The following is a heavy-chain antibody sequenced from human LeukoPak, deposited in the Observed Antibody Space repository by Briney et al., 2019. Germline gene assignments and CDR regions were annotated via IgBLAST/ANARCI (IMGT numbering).Heavy chain of an antibody. CDR1: GYTFTSYD. D-gene: IGHD1-26*01. CDR3: ARDGELPTYFDY. J-gene: IGHJ4*02. CDR2: ISAYNGNT. V-gene: IGHV1-18*01. Sequence: ASVKVSCKASGYTFTSYDISWVRQAPGQGLEGMGWISAYNGNTNYAQKLQGRVTMTTDTSTSTAYMELRSLRSDDTAVYYCARDGELPTYFDYWGQGTLVTVSS.